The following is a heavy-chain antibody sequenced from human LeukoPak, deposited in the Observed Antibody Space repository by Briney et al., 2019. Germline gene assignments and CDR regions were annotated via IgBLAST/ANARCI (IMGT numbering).Heavy chain of an antibody. CDR1: GFSVSGYW. V-gene: IGHV3-7*01. D-gene: IGHD6-13*01. J-gene: IGHJ4*02. CDR3: AREWQGGIAAAGTRIEGDY. CDR2: IKQDGSEK. Sequence: GGSLRLSCAVSGFSVSGYWMTWVRQAPGKGLVWVANIKQDGSEKNYVDSVKGRFTISRDNAENSLFLQMSSLRVEDTAVYYCAREWQGGIAAAGTRIEGDYWGQGTLVAVSS.